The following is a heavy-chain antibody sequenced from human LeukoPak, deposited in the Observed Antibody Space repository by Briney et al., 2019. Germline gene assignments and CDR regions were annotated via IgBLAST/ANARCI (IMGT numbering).Heavy chain of an antibody. J-gene: IGHJ5*02. Sequence: SETLSLTCTVSGGSISSYYWSWIRQPAGRGLEWIGRIYTSGSTNYNPSLKSRVTMSVDTSKNQFSLKLSSVTAADTAVYYCAREVAAAGIGWFDPWGQGTLVTVSS. CDR2: IYTSGST. D-gene: IGHD6-13*01. V-gene: IGHV4-4*07. CDR3: AREVAAAGIGWFDP. CDR1: GGSISSYY.